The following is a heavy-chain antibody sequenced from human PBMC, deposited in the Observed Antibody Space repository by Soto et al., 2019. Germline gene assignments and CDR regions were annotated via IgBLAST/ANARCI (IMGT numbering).Heavy chain of an antibody. CDR3: ARRYSSSLLFGYYGMDV. J-gene: IGHJ6*02. Sequence: QVQLVQSGAEVKKPGSSVKVSCKASGGTFSSYAISWVRQAPGQGLEWMGGIIPIFGTANYAQKFQGRVTITADKSTSTAYMELSSLRSEDTAVYYCARRYSSSLLFGYYGMDVWGQGTTVTVSS. V-gene: IGHV1-69*06. CDR1: GGTFSSYA. D-gene: IGHD6-13*01. CDR2: IIPIFGTA.